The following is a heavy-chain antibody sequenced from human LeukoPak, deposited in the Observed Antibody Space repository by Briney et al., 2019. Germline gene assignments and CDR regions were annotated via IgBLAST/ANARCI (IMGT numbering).Heavy chain of an antibody. CDR3: ARDTWYYDILTGLSDYGMDV. Sequence: ASVKVSCKASGYTFTGYYVHWVRQAPGQGLEWMGRINPNSGGTNYAQKFQGRVTMTRGTSISTAYMELSRLRSDDTAVYYCARDTWYYDILTGLSDYGMDVWGQGTTVTVSS. CDR1: GYTFTGYY. CDR2: INPNSGGT. J-gene: IGHJ6*02. D-gene: IGHD3-9*01. V-gene: IGHV1-2*06.